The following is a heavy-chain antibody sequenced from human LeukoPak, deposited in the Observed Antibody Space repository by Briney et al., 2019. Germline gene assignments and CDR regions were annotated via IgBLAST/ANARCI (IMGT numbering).Heavy chain of an antibody. D-gene: IGHD6-13*01. Sequence: SETLSLTCTVSGGSINSYYWSWIRQPPGKGLEWIGYIYYSGSTNYNPPVKSRVTISVDTSKNQFSLKLSSVTAADTAVYYCARHRGGSSSWYILDYWGQGTLVTVSS. J-gene: IGHJ4*02. V-gene: IGHV4-59*08. CDR3: ARHRGGSSSWYILDY. CDR2: IYYSGST. CDR1: GGSINSYY.